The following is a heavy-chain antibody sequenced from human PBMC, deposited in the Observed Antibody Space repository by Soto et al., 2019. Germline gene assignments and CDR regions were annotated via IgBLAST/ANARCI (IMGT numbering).Heavy chain of an antibody. V-gene: IGHV1-18*01. Sequence: GASVKVSCKASGYTFVRHGISWVRQAPGQGLEWMGWINGRNGNTYYAQNFRGRVTLTTDTSTSTAYMELRSLRSDDTAIFYCVKDFDLWTDGDCFDPWGQGTLVTVSS. CDR2: INGRNGNT. D-gene: IGHD3-3*01. CDR3: VKDFDLWTDGDCFDP. CDR1: GYTFVRHG. J-gene: IGHJ5*02.